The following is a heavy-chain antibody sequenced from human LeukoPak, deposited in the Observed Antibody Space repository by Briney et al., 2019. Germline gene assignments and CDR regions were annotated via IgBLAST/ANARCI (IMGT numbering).Heavy chain of an antibody. CDR2: IKSKTDGGTT. J-gene: IGHJ4*02. CDR3: TTIRDYDFWSGYYPVDY. CDR1: GFTFSNAW. V-gene: IGHV3-15*01. Sequence: GGSLRLSCAASGFTFSNAWMSWVRQAPGKGLEWVGRIKSKTDGGTTDYAAPVKGRFTISRDDSKNTLYLQMNSLKTEDTAVYYCTTIRDYDFWSGYYPVDYWGQGTLVTVSS. D-gene: IGHD3-3*01.